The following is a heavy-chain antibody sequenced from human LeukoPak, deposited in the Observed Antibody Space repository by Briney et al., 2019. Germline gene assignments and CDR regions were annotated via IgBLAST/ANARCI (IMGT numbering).Heavy chain of an antibody. Sequence: GGSLRLSCAASGFTFSSYGMHWVRQAPGKGLEWVAVISYDGSNKYYADSVKGRFTISRDNSKNTLYLQMNSLRAEDTAVYYCANLAAAGWFDPWGQGTLVTVSS. J-gene: IGHJ5*02. D-gene: IGHD6-13*01. V-gene: IGHV3-30*18. CDR1: GFTFSSYG. CDR3: ANLAAAGWFDP. CDR2: ISYDGSNK.